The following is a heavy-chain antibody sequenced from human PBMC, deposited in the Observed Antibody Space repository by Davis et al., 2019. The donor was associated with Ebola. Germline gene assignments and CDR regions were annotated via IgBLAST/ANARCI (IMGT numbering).Heavy chain of an antibody. CDR3: VRGWGRSGLDV. J-gene: IGHJ6*02. V-gene: IGHV6-1*01. D-gene: IGHD3-16*01. CDR1: GDSVSSGSGA. CDR2: TYYNSKWFN. Sequence: HSQTLSLTCAISGDSVSSGSGAWNWIRQSPSRGLEWLGRTYYNSKWFNDYAESVQSRITINPDTSKNQFSLQLNSVTPEDTALYYCVRGWGRSGLDVWGQGTTVIVSS.